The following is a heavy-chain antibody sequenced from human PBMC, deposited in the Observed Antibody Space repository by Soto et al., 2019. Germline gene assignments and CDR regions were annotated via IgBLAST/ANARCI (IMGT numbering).Heavy chain of an antibody. CDR3: ARVAGGLTGYSYWYFDL. V-gene: IGHV4-59*01. Sequence: QVQLQESGPGLVKPSETLSLTCTVSGGSISSYYWSWIRQPPGKGLEWIGYIYYSGSTNYNPSLKRRFTISLDTSNNHFSLKLSSVNAADTAVYYCARVAGGLTGYSYWYFDLWGRGTLVTVSS. D-gene: IGHD7-27*01. J-gene: IGHJ2*01. CDR2: IYYSGST. CDR1: GGSISSYY.